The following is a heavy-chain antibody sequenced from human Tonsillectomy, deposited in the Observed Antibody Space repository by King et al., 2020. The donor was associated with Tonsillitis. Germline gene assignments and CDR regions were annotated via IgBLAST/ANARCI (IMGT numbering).Heavy chain of an antibody. D-gene: IGHD2-15*01. J-gene: IGHJ4*02. V-gene: IGHV4-31*03. CDR1: GDSISRDNYY. CDR2: ILHSGST. CDR3: AREVVV. Sequence: VQLQESGPGLVKPSQTLSLTCTVSGDSISRDNYYWSWIRQYPGKGLECIGYILHSGSTYYNPSLKSRVTMSVDTSKNQFSLKLTSVTAADTAVYYCAREVVVWSQGTLVTVSS.